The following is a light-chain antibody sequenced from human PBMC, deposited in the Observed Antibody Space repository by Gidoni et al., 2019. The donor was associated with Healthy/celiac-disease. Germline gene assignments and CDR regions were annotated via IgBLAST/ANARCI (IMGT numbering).Light chain of an antibody. Sequence: DIQMTQSPSSLSASVGDRVTITCRASQSISSYLNWHQQKPGKAPKLLIYAASSLQSGVPSRFSGSGSGTDFTLTISSLQPEDFATYYCQQSYSTLLWTFGQGTKVEIK. CDR3: QQSYSTLLWT. CDR2: AAS. V-gene: IGKV1-39*01. CDR1: QSISSY. J-gene: IGKJ1*01.